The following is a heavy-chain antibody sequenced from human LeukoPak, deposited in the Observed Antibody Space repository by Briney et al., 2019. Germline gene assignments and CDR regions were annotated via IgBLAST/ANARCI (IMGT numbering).Heavy chain of an antibody. CDR1: GFTFSSYA. Sequence: GGSLRLSCAASGFTFSSYAMSWVRQAPGKGLEWVSAISGSAGSTYYADSVKGRFTVSRDNSKNTVDLQMNSLRAEDTAVYYCARDGIVVVVAGIQHWGQGTLVTVSS. J-gene: IGHJ1*01. D-gene: IGHD2-15*01. CDR2: ISGSAGST. CDR3: ARDGIVVVVAGIQH. V-gene: IGHV3-23*01.